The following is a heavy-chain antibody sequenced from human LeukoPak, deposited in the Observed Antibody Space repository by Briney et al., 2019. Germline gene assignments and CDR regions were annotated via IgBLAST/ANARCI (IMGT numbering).Heavy chain of an antibody. D-gene: IGHD1-26*01. CDR1: GGTFSSYA. J-gene: IGHJ4*02. Sequence: GSSVKVSCKASGGTFSSYAISWVRQAPGQGLEWMGRIIPILGIANYAQKFQGRVTITADKSTSTAYMELSSLRSEDTAVYYCARDLGHGGSQRGMWGQGTLVTVSS. CDR3: ARDLGHGGSQRGM. V-gene: IGHV1-69*04. CDR2: IIPILGIA.